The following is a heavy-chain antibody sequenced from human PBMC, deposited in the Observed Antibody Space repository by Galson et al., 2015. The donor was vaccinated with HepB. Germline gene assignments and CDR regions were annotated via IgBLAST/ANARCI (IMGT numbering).Heavy chain of an antibody. J-gene: IGHJ4*02. CDR3: ATGKQWLAYFDY. V-gene: IGHV1-24*01. CDR2: FDPEDGET. Sequence: SVKVSCKVSGYTLTELSMHWVRQAPGKGLEWMGGFDPEDGETIYAQKFQGRVTMSEDTSTDTAYMELSSLRSEDTAVYYCATGKQWLAYFDYWGQGTLVTVSS. CDR1: GYTLTELS. D-gene: IGHD6-19*01.